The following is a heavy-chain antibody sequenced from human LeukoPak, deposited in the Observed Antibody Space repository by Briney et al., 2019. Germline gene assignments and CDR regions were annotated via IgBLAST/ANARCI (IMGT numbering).Heavy chain of an antibody. CDR3: ARENSPAGGSYYYYYGMDV. CDR2: INPSGGST. D-gene: IGHD1-26*01. Sequence: RWASVKVSCKASGYTFTSYYMHWVRQAPGQGLEWMGIINPSGGSTSYARKFQGRVTMTRDTSTSTVYMELSSLRSEDTAVYYCARENSPAGGSYYYYYGMDVWGQGTTVTVSS. V-gene: IGHV1-46*01. CDR1: GYTFTSYY. J-gene: IGHJ6*02.